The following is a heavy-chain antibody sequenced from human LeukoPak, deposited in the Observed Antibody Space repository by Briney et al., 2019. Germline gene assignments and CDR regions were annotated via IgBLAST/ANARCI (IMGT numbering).Heavy chain of an antibody. V-gene: IGHV3-13*01. J-gene: IGHJ4*02. D-gene: IGHD1-26*01. CDR3: VRQKKSHGNFDY. CDR1: GFSFSSFV. Sequence: GGSLRLSCAVSGFSFSSFVMHWVRQAPGKGLEWVSAVGIAADTFYPGSVKGRFTISRENAKNSLYLQMNSLRVEDTAVYYCVRQKKSHGNFDYWGQGTLVTVSS. CDR2: VGIAADT.